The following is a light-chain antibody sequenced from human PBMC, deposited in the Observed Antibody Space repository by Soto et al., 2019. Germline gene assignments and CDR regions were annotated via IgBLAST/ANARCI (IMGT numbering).Light chain of an antibody. V-gene: IGKV3-15*01. CDR3: QQYKNWPQT. Sequence: EIVMTQSPATLSASPGERATLSCRASQSVSINLAWYQKKPGQAHRLLIYGAATRATGIPARFSGSASGTEFILTISSLKSEDFADYYCQQYKNWPQTFGQGTKVEIK. CDR2: GAA. J-gene: IGKJ1*01. CDR1: QSVSIN.